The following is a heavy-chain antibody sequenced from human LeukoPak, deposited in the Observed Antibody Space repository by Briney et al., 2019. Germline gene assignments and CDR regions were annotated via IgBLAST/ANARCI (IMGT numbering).Heavy chain of an antibody. CDR1: GGSMRSNY. Sequence: SETLSLTCTVSGGSMRSNYWSLTRQPPGKGLEWIGNIYYSGSTNYNPSLKSRVTISIDPSKNQFSLKLSSVTAADTAIYYCVKDNGRRFDPWGQGTLVIVSS. CDR2: IYYSGST. J-gene: IGHJ5*02. CDR3: VKDNGRRFDP. D-gene: IGHD1-26*01. V-gene: IGHV4-59*01.